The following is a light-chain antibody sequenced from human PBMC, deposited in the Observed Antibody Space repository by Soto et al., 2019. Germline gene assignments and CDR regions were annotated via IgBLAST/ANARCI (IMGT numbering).Light chain of an antibody. V-gene: IGKV1-5*03. Sequence: DIQMTQSPSTLSASVGDRVIITCRASQYINTWLAWYQQKPGRAPKLLIYSSSSLESGVPSRFSGSGSGSEFTLTSSSLQSDDFATYYCQQYQGFPFTFGQGTKLEI. CDR2: SSS. CDR3: QQYQGFPFT. J-gene: IGKJ2*01. CDR1: QYINTW.